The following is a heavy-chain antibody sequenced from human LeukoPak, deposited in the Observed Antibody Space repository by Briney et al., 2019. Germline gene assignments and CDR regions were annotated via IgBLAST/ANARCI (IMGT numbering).Heavy chain of an antibody. CDR3: ARLGSGSNY. CDR2: TYYRSKWYT. J-gene: IGHJ4*02. CDR1: GDSVSSNSAA. V-gene: IGHV6-1*01. Sequence: SQTLSLTCAVSGDSVSSNSAAWIWIRQSPSRGLEWLGRTYYRSKWYTEYAVSVKSRITINPDTSKNQFSLQLSSVNPEDTAVYYCARLGSGSNYWGQGTLVTVSS. D-gene: IGHD3-10*01.